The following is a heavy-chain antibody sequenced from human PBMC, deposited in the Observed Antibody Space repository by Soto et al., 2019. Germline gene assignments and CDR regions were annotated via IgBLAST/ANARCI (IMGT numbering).Heavy chain of an antibody. CDR1: GGSITNYY. CDR3: ARGNHFDRSWFDP. CDR2: IYYSGST. Sequence: PSETLSLTXTVSGGSITNYYWNWIRQPPGKGLEWIGYIYYSGSTYYNPSLKSRVTISVDTSKNQFSLNLNSVTAADTAVYYCARGNHFDRSWFDPWGQGTLVTVSS. V-gene: IGHV4-59*01. D-gene: IGHD3-22*01. J-gene: IGHJ5*02.